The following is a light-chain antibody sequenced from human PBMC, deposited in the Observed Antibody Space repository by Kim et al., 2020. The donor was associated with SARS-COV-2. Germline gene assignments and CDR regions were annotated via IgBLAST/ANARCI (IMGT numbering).Light chain of an antibody. J-gene: IGKJ1*01. Sequence: LAPGERATLSCTASQSVGTSLAWYQQRVGQAPRLLIYDASNRATGIPVRFSGSGSGTDFTLTISSLEPEDVAVYFCLQRGKWPRTFGQGTKVDIK. CDR3: LQRGKWPRT. CDR1: QSVGTS. V-gene: IGKV3-11*01. CDR2: DAS.